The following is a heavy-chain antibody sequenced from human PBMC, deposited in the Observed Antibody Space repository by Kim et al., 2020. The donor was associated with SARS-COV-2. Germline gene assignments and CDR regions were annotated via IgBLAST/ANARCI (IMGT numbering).Heavy chain of an antibody. CDR3: AKAMVRGVKSPFDY. Sequence: GGSLRLSCAASGFTFDDYAMHWVRQAPGKGLEWVSGISWNSGSIGYADSVKGRFTISRDNAKNSLYLQMNSLRAEDTALYYCAKAMVRGVKSPFDYWGQGTLVTVSS. D-gene: IGHD3-10*01. CDR2: ISWNSGSI. J-gene: IGHJ4*02. V-gene: IGHV3-9*01. CDR1: GFTFDDYA.